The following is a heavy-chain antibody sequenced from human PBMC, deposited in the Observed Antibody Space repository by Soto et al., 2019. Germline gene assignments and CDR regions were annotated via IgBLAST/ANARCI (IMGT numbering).Heavy chain of an antibody. CDR3: ARDPREWEQRLFDF. CDR2: ISSQSSIM. V-gene: IGHV3-48*02. CDR1: GFTFGSYS. J-gene: IGHJ4*02. D-gene: IGHD1-26*01. Sequence: GGSLRLSCAASGFTFGSYSMNWVRQAPGKGLEWVAYISSQSSIMFYADSVQGRFTISRDNARNSLYLQMNSLRDEDTAVYYCARDPREWEQRLFDFWGQGTLVTVSS.